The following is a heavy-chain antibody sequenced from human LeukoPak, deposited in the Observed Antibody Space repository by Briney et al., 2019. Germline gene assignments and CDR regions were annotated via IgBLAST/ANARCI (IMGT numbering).Heavy chain of an antibody. CDR1: GFIFTDYD. CDR2: FGIAGDT. D-gene: IGHD1-26*01. Sequence: GGSLRLSCAASGFIFTDYDLHWVRQPPGKGLEWVSVFGIAGDTYYADSVKGRFTISRDVAKNSLYLQMNNLRAGDTAVYYCVGTNGGTYYDYWGQGTLVTVSP. CDR3: VGTNGGTYYDY. J-gene: IGHJ4*02. V-gene: IGHV3-13*01.